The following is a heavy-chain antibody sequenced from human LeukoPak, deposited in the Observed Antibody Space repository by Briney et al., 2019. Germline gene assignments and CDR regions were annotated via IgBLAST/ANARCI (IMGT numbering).Heavy chain of an antibody. J-gene: IGHJ4*02. CDR3: ARASHDYGDYSHFDY. CDR2: IYRSGST. CDR1: GGSISSSNW. D-gene: IGHD4-17*01. Sequence: PSETLSLTCAVSGGSISSSNWWSWVRQSLGKGLKWIGEIYRSGSTNYNPSLRSRVTISLDKSKNQFSLKVNSVTAADTAVYYCARASHDYGDYSHFDYWGQGTLVTVSS. V-gene: IGHV4-4*02.